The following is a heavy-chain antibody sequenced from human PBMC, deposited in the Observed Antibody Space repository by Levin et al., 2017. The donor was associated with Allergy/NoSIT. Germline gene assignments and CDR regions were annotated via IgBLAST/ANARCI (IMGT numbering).Heavy chain of an antibody. J-gene: IGHJ4*02. D-gene: IGHD3-10*01. V-gene: IGHV4-59*01. Sequence: SETLSLTCTVSGGSINNYYWSWIRQFPGKGLEWIGYIYYSGITNYNPSLRSRVTMSVDTSKNQFSLKLNSVTAADTAVYYCTRAPGGYGSGTYYLVEYWGQGTLVTVSS. CDR1: GGSINNYY. CDR2: IYYSGIT. CDR3: TRAPGGYGSGTYYLVEY.